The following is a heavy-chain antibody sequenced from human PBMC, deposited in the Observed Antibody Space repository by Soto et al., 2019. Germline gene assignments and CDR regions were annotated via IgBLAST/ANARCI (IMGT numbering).Heavy chain of an antibody. CDR2: ISSSGSTI. CDR3: ARDSFGDYAFDP. D-gene: IGHD4-17*01. V-gene: IGHV3-48*03. J-gene: IGHJ5*02. Sequence: PGGSLRLSCAASGFTFSRYEMNWVRQAPGKGLEWVSYISSSGSTIYYADSVKGRFTISRDNAKNSLYLQMNSLRAEDTAVYYCARDSFGDYAFDPWGQGTLVTVSS. CDR1: GFTFSRYE.